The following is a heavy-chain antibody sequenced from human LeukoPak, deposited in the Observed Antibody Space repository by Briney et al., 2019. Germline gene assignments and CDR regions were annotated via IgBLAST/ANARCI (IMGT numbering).Heavy chain of an antibody. V-gene: IGHV4-39*01. Sequence: SETLSLTCTVSGGSISSRSYYWGWIRQPPGKGLEWIGTIYYSGPTYYNPSLKSRVTISVDTSKNQFSLKLISVTAADTAVYYCAGHTTSGGKVVAFDYWGQGTLVTVSS. J-gene: IGHJ4*02. CDR2: IYYSGPT. CDR3: AGHTTSGGKVVAFDY. CDR1: GGSISSRSYY. D-gene: IGHD3-22*01.